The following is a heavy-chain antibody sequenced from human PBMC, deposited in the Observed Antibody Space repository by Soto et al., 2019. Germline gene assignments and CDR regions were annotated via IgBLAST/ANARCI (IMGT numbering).Heavy chain of an antibody. Sequence: ASVKVSCKASGYTFTSYGISWVRQAPGQGLEWMGWISTYNGNTNYAQKLQGRVTMTTDTSTSTAYMELRSLRSDDTALYYCARDRTIRYFDWFPFDYWGQGTLVTVSS. CDR2: ISTYNGNT. J-gene: IGHJ4*02. V-gene: IGHV1-18*01. CDR1: GYTFTSYG. D-gene: IGHD3-9*01. CDR3: ARDRTIRYFDWFPFDY.